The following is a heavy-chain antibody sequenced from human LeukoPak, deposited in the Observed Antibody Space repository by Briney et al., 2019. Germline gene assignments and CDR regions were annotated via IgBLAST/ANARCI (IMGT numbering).Heavy chain of an antibody. J-gene: IGHJ4*02. Sequence: ASVKVSCKVSGYTLTESSMHWVRQAPGKGLEWMGGFDPEDGETIYAQKFQGRVTMTEDTSTDTAYMELSSLRSEDTAVYYCATGQDSGSYSFDYWGQGTLVTVSS. CDR3: ATGQDSGSYSFDY. CDR2: FDPEDGET. CDR1: GYTLTESS. V-gene: IGHV1-24*01. D-gene: IGHD1-26*01.